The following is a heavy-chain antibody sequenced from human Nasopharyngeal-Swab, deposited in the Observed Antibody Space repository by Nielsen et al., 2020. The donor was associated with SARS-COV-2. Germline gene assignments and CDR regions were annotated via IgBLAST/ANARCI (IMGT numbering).Heavy chain of an antibody. CDR1: GFTFSSYG. CDR3: AKGQMAHFDY. D-gene: IGHD5-24*01. J-gene: IGHJ4*02. CDR2: ISYDGSKK. Sequence: GGSLRLSCAASGFTFSSYGMHWVRQAPGKGLEWVAVISYDGSKKYYADSVKGRFTISRDNSKNTLYLQMNSLRAEDTAVYYCAKGQMAHFDYWGQGTLVTVSS. V-gene: IGHV3-30*18.